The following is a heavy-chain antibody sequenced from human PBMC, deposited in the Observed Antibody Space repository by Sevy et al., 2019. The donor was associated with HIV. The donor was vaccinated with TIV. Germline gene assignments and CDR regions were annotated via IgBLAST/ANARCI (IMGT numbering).Heavy chain of an antibody. Sequence: GESLRLSCAASGFTFSSYWMHWVHQAPGKGLVWVSRISSDGSSTNYADSVKGRFTISRDNAKNTLYLQMNSLRAEDTAVYYCVRHRGGVVDYWGQGTLVTVSS. CDR3: VRHRGGVVDY. CDR2: ISSDGSST. V-gene: IGHV3-74*01. J-gene: IGHJ4*02. CDR1: GFTFSSYW. D-gene: IGHD3-16*01.